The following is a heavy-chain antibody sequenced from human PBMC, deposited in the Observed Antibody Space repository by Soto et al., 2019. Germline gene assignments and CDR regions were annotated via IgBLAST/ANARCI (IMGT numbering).Heavy chain of an antibody. CDR2: INPNSGGT. D-gene: IGHD1-26*01. J-gene: IGHJ3*02. CDR1: GYTFTGYY. V-gene: IGHV1-2*04. Sequence: GASVKVSCKASGYTFTGYYMHWVRQAPGQGLEWMGWINPNSGGTNYAQKFQGWVTMTRDTSISTAYMELSRLRSDDTAVYYCARAGVGATSAFDICGQGTMVTVSS. CDR3: ARAGVGATSAFDI.